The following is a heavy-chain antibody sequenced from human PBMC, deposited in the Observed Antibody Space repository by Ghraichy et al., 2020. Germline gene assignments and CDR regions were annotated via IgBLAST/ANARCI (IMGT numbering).Heavy chain of an antibody. J-gene: IGHJ4*02. CDR3: ARDPFTADYSGYGAPFDY. CDR2: IWFDSSNR. Sequence: GGSLRLSCAASGLNFSTYGMHWVRQAPGKGLEWLAVIWFDSSNRYYADSVKVRFTISRDNSKDTLYLQMNSLRPEDTAVYYCARDPFTADYSGYGAPFDYWGQGTLVTVSS. V-gene: IGHV3-33*01. CDR1: GLNFSTYG. D-gene: IGHD3-22*01.